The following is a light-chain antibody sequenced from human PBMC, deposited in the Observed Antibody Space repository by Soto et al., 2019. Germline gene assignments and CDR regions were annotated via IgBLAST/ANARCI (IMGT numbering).Light chain of an antibody. CDR1: QSVSTW. V-gene: IGKV1-5*01. J-gene: IGKJ5*01. CDR2: DAS. CDR3: QQFNSYPIT. Sequence: DIQMTQSPSTLSAPFGDRVTITCLASQSVSTWLAWYQQKPGKAPKLLIYDASTLESGVPSRFSGSGSGTEFTLTISGLQPDDFATYYCQQFNSYPITFGQGTRLEIK.